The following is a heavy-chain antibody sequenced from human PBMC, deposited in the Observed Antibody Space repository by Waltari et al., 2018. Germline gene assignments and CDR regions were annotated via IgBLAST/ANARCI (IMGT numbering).Heavy chain of an antibody. Sequence: EGQLVESGGGLVQPGGSVTLSCAASGFAFSDAWMSWVRQVPGKGLEWVGRIKDKSDGWTTDYATPVKGRFTISRDDSNNLLSLEMNSLKTDDTGVYYCVAPWTIWGQGTLVTISS. V-gene: IGHV3-15*01. CDR2: IKDKSDGWTT. D-gene: IGHD3-3*01. J-gene: IGHJ4*02. CDR1: GFAFSDAW. CDR3: VAPWTI.